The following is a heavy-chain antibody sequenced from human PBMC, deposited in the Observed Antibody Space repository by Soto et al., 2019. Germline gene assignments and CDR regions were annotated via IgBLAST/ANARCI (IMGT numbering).Heavy chain of an antibody. V-gene: IGHV4-31*03. D-gene: IGHD3-22*01. Sequence: SETLSLTCTVSGGSISSGDYYWSWIRQHPGKGLEWIGYIYYSGSTHYSSSLKSRVTMSIDTSKNQFPLKLTSVTAADTAVYYCARLSSIDSSGYYLDYWGQGALVTVSS. CDR1: GGSISSGDYY. J-gene: IGHJ4*02. CDR3: ARLSSIDSSGYYLDY. CDR2: IYYSGST.